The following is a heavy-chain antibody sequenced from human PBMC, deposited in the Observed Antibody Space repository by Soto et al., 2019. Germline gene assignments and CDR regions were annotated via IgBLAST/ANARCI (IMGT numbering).Heavy chain of an antibody. CDR2: SIPIFGTA. CDR1: GGTFSSYA. D-gene: IGHD3-3*01. CDR3: ARDDFWSGYYSWPMDV. Sequence: QVQLVQSGAEVKKPGSSVKVSCKASGGTFSSYAISWVRQAPGQGLEWMGGSIPIFGTANYAQKFQGRVTIHADESTSTAYMELSSLRSEDTAVYYCARDDFWSGYYSWPMDVWGQGTTVTVSS. J-gene: IGHJ6*02. V-gene: IGHV1-69*01.